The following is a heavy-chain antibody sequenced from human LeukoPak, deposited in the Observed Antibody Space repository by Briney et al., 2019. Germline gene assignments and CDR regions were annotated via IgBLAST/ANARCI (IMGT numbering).Heavy chain of an antibody. CDR2: IYPADSNT. CDR3: TRWLGYCSSASCYQPFDY. D-gene: IGHD2-2*01. Sequence: GESLKISCKGSGYTFASYWIGWVRQMPRKGLEWMGIIYPADSNTRYSPSFQGQVTISADKSISTAYLQWSSLKASDTAIYYCTRWLGYCSSASCYQPFDYWGQGTLVTVSS. CDR1: GYTFASYW. V-gene: IGHV5-51*01. J-gene: IGHJ4*02.